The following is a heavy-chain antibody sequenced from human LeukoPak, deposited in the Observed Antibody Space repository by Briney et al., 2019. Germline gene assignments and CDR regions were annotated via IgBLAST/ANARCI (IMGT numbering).Heavy chain of an antibody. CDR2: IYYSGST. Sequence: SETLSLTCTVSGGSISSYYWSWIRQPPGKGLEWIGYIYYSGSTNYNPSLKSRVTISVDTSKNQFSLKLSSVTAADTAVYYCARDPTAVAGNPHAFDIWGQGTMVTVSS. CDR3: ARDPTAVAGNPHAFDI. V-gene: IGHV4-59*01. CDR1: GGSISSYY. J-gene: IGHJ3*02. D-gene: IGHD6-19*01.